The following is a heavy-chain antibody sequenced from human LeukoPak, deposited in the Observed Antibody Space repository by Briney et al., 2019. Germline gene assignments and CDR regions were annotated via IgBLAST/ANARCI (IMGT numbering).Heavy chain of an antibody. CDR1: GFTFSSYG. V-gene: IGHV3-33*01. D-gene: IGHD5-12*01. CDR2: IWYDGSNK. CDR3: ARDGTIVAVTGIDN. J-gene: IGHJ4*02. Sequence: GRSLRLSCAASGFTFSSYGMHWFRQAPGKGLEWVAAIWYDGSNKFYVDPVKGRFTISRDNSKNTLYLQMNSLRAEDTAVYYCARDGTIVAVTGIDNWGQGTLVTVSS.